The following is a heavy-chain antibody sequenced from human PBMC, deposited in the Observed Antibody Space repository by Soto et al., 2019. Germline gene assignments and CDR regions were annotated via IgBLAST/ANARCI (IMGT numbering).Heavy chain of an antibody. CDR3: ATEPVESIWRIGSWGIDN. Sequence: QVHLVESGGGVVQPGRSLRLSCATSGFTFTNYVMHWVRQTPGKGLEWVANVWYDGRQKCYADLAKGRFTISRDNSENTVSLQMNSLRVADTAVYYCATEPVESIWRIGSWGIDNWGQGTLVTVSS. V-gene: IGHV3-33*03. CDR2: VWYDGRQK. D-gene: IGHD6-13*01. CDR1: GFTFTNYV. J-gene: IGHJ4*02.